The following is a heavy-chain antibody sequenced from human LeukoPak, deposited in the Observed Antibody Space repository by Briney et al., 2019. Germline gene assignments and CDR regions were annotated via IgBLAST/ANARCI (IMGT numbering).Heavy chain of an antibody. Sequence: WASVKVSCKASGGTLISYAISWVRQAPGQGLEWMGGIIPIFGTANYAQKFQGRVTITADESTSTAYMELSSLRSEETAVYYCASQNPAAVAFDIWGRGTMVTVSS. J-gene: IGHJ3*02. CDR3: ASQNPAAVAFDI. CDR2: IIPIFGTA. CDR1: GGTLISYA. V-gene: IGHV1-69*01. D-gene: IGHD2-15*01.